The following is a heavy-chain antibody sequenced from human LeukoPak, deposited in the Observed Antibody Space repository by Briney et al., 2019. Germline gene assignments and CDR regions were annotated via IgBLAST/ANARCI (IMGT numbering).Heavy chain of an antibody. CDR2: IKTDGSN. D-gene: IGHD4-17*01. Sequence: GGSLRLSCAASGFTFSSYWMHWVRQAPGKGLVWVSRIKTDGSNYYADSVKGRFTISRDNAKNSLYLQMNSLRAEDTAVYYCARERGHDYGDYPDAFDIWGQGTMVTVSS. CDR3: ARERGHDYGDYPDAFDI. V-gene: IGHV3-74*01. J-gene: IGHJ3*02. CDR1: GFTFSSYW.